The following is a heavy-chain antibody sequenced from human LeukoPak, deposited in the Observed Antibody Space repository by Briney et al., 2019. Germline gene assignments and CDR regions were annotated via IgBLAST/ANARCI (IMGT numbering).Heavy chain of an antibody. V-gene: IGHV3-30*02. Sequence: PGGSLRLSCAASRFTFSRYGMHWVRQAPGKGLEWLACIRYDGSNNNYADSVKGRFTISRDNSKNTLYLQMNSLRAEDTAVYSCAKEIWPPVTTPGRTYFDYWGQGALVTVSS. CDR1: RFTFSRYG. J-gene: IGHJ4*02. CDR2: IRYDGSNN. D-gene: IGHD4-17*01. CDR3: AKEIWPPVTTPGRTYFDY.